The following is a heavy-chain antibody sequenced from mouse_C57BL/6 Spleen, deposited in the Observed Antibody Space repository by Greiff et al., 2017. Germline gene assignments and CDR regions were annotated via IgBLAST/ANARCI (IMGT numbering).Heavy chain of an antibody. Sequence: VQLQQPGAELVKPGASVKMSCKASGYTFTSYWINWVKQRPGQGLEWIGDLYPGSGSTNYNEKFKSKATLTVAKSSSTAYMQLSSLTSEDSAVYYCERGGTGFDYWGQGPTLTVSS. CDR1: GYTFTSYW. D-gene: IGHD3-3*01. V-gene: IGHV1-55*01. CDR2: LYPGSGST. J-gene: IGHJ2*01. CDR3: ERGGTGFDY.